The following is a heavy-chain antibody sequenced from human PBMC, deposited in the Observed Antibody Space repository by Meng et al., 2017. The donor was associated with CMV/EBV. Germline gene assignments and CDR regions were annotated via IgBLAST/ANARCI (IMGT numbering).Heavy chain of an antibody. D-gene: IGHD3-22*01. V-gene: IGHV3-30*04. CDR1: GFTFSSYA. CDR2: ISYDGSNK. CDR3: ARTYYYDSSGYYYEDDAFDI. J-gene: IGHJ3*02. Sequence: SCAASGFTFSSYAMHWVRQAPGKGLEWVAVISYDGSNKYYADSVKGRFTISRDNSKNTLYLQMNSLRAEDTAVYYCARTYYYDSSGYYYEDDAFDIWGQGTMVTVSS.